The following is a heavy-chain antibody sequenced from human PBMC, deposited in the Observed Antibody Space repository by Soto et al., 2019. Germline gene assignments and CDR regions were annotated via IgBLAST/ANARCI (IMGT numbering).Heavy chain of an antibody. J-gene: IGHJ4*02. CDR2: IYYDGRT. Sequence: SETLSLTCTVSGDSINSRCYYWSWIRQHPGKGMEWIGYIYYDGRTHYNPSLRSRVTMSVDTSKNQFSLILSSVTSADTAVYYCAREGRMGTFDYWGQGALVTVS. CDR1: GDSINSRCYY. CDR3: AREGRMGTFDY. D-gene: IGHD1-1*01. V-gene: IGHV4-31*03.